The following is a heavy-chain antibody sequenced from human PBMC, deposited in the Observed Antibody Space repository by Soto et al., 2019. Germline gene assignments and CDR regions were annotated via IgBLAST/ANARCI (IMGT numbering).Heavy chain of an antibody. J-gene: IGHJ4*02. CDR3: ARRVVVVPAAMDY. Sequence: QVQLQESGPGLVKPSGTLSLTCAVSGASISSSNWWTWVRQPPGKGLEWIGEIYHSGSTNYNPSLKSLVTMSLDKSKNQFSLNLSSVTAADTAVYYCARRVVVVPAAMDYWGQGTLVTVSS. D-gene: IGHD2-2*01. V-gene: IGHV4-4*02. CDR1: GASISSSNW. CDR2: IYHSGST.